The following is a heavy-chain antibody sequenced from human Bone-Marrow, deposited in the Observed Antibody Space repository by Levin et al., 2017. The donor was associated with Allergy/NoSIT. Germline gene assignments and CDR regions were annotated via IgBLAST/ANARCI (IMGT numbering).Heavy chain of an antibody. V-gene: IGHV3-23*01. CDR2: ISGSGRST. CDR1: GFTFSNNA. CDR3: AKEARDAFDM. Sequence: GESLKISCAASGFTFSNNAMSWVRQAPGKGPEWVSSISGSGRSTYYADSVRGRFTISRDNSKNTLYVQMNSLTAEDTAVYYCAKEARDAFDMRGQGTVVSVYS. J-gene: IGHJ3*02.